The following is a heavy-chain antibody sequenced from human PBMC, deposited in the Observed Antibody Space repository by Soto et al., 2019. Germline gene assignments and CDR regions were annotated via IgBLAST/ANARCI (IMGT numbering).Heavy chain of an antibody. CDR3: ARGASGWYSGFDI. D-gene: IGHD6-19*01. CDR2: IFNIVTT. CDR1: GGSISDYY. J-gene: IGHJ3*02. Sequence: QVQLQESGPGLVKPSETLSLTCSVSGGSISDYYWTWIRQTPGKGLEWIGYIFNIVTTNYNPSLKSLINISVDTSKNQFSLKMRSVTAADTAVYYGARGASGWYSGFDIWRQGTLVTVSA. V-gene: IGHV4-59*01.